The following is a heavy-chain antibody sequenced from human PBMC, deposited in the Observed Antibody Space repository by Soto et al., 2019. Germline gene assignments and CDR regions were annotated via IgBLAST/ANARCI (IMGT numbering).Heavy chain of an antibody. Sequence: SVNDSCKASLYTFTSYYMHWVRQAPGQGIEWMGINNPSGGSTSYAQKFQGRVTMTRDRSTSTVYMELSSLRSEDTAVYYCARDQNSSIAAAYPYYGMDVWGQGTTVTVSS. CDR3: ARDQNSSIAAAYPYYGMDV. V-gene: IGHV1-46*01. CDR1: LYTFTSYY. J-gene: IGHJ6*02. CDR2: NNPSGGST. D-gene: IGHD6-13*01.